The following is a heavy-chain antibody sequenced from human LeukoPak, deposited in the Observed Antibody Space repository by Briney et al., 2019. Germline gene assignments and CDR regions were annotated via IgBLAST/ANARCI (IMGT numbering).Heavy chain of an antibody. CDR1: QYTFTDYA. V-gene: IGHV1-3*01. CDR2: INAGNGNT. Sequence: ASVKVSCKASQYTFTDYAVHWVRQAPGQRLEWMGWINAGNGNTKYSQKFQGRVTITRDTSASTAYMELSSLRSEDTAVYYCARVPPRGTIFGVVIGTGYYGMDVWGQGTTVTVSS. D-gene: IGHD3-3*01. J-gene: IGHJ6*02. CDR3: ARVPPRGTIFGVVIGTGYYGMDV.